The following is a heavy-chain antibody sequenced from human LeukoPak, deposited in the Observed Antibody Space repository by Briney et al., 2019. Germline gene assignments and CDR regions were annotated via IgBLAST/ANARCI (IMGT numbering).Heavy chain of an antibody. Sequence: GGSLRFSCAASGFTFSSYSMNWVRQAPGKGLEWVSSISSSSSYIYYADSVKGRFTISRDNAKNSLYLQMNSLRAEDTAVYYCVREDRDGYNRDWGQGTLVTVSS. V-gene: IGHV3-21*01. J-gene: IGHJ4*02. CDR2: ISSSSSYI. D-gene: IGHD5-24*01. CDR3: VREDRDGYNRD. CDR1: GFTFSSYS.